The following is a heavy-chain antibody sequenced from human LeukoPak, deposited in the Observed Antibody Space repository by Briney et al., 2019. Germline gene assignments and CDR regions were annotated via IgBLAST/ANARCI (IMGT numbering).Heavy chain of an antibody. CDR1: GFTFSRYS. Sequence: GGSLRLSCAASGFTFSRYSMNWVRQAPGKGLEWVSSISSSSSYIYYADSVKGRFTISRDNAKNSLYLQMNSLRAEDTAVYYCARGVNYYYYGMDVWGQGTTFTVSS. D-gene: IGHD3-3*01. CDR2: ISSSSSYI. CDR3: ARGVNYYYYGMDV. J-gene: IGHJ6*02. V-gene: IGHV3-21*01.